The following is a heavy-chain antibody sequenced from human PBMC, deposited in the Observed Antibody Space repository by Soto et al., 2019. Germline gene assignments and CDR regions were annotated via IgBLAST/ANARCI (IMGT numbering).Heavy chain of an antibody. V-gene: IGHV4-34*01. D-gene: IGHD3-10*01. CDR1: GGSFSGYY. Sequence: SETLSLTCAVYGGSFSGYYWSWIRQPPGKGLEWIGEINQSGSTDYNPSLKSRVTISVDTSKNQFSLKLTSVTAADTAVYYCARERSGSYLGKYYFDYWGQGTLVTVSS. CDR3: ARERSGSYLGKYYFDY. CDR2: INQSGST. J-gene: IGHJ4*02.